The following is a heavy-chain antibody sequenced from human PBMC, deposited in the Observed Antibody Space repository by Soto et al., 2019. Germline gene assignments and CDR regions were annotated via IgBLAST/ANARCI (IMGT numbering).Heavy chain of an antibody. V-gene: IGHV3-7*03. CDR2: VQQDGSEK. J-gene: IGHJ6*02. D-gene: IGHD5-12*01. CDR3: ARGGLHRSGYEYYYYYYGLDA. CDR1: GFTFNSYW. Sequence: EGQLVESGGGLVQPGESLRLSCAGSGFTFNSYWVSWVRQAPGKGLEWVAKVQQDGSEKYYVDSVKGRFTISRDNAKNSVYLQMNSLRVEDTAVYYCARGGLHRSGYEYYYYYYGLDAWGQGTTVTVAS.